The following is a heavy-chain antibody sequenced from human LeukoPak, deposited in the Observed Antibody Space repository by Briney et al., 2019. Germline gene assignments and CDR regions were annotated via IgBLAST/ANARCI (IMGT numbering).Heavy chain of an antibody. CDR3: TTQYYDFWSGYIDGYFDY. V-gene: IGHV3-23*01. Sequence: PGGSLRLSCAASGFTFSSYAMTWVRQAPGKGLEWVSIISGGGGDTFHADSVRGRFTISRDNSRNTLYLQMNSLKTEDTAVYYCTTQYYDFWSGYIDGYFDYWGQGTLVTVSS. CDR2: ISGGGGDT. CDR1: GFTFSSYA. D-gene: IGHD3-3*01. J-gene: IGHJ4*02.